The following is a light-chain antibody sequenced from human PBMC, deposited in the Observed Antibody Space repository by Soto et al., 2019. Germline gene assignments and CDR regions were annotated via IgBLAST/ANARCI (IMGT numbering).Light chain of an antibody. V-gene: IGKV3-15*01. Sequence: EIVMTQSPATLSVSPGERATLSCRASRNVSSNLAWYQQKPGQAPRLLMYGASTRATGIPARFSGSGSGTEFTLTISSLQSEDFAVYYCQQYNNWPPYTFGQGTKLEIK. J-gene: IGKJ2*01. CDR1: RNVSSN. CDR2: GAS. CDR3: QQYNNWPPYT.